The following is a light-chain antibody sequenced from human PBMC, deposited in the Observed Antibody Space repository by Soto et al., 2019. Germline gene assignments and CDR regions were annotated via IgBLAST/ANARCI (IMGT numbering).Light chain of an antibody. J-gene: IGKJ2*01. CDR1: QSITNY. CDR2: DAS. V-gene: IGKV1-39*01. Sequence: DIQMTQSPSSLSASVVDTVILTCRASQSITNYLTWFQQKPGKAPSLLIFDASTLHSGVPSRFSGSGSGTDFPLTISSVQPDDFATYYRQQSSIPTTFGQGTKVDI. CDR3: QQSSIPTT.